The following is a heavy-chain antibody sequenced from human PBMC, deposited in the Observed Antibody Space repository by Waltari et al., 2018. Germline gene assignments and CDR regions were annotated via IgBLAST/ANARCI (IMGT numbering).Heavy chain of an antibody. CDR1: GFTFSSYA. Sequence: EVQLLESGGGLVQPGGSLRLSCAASGFTFSSYAMSWVRQAPGKGLGWVSAITGRGSSTYYADSVKGVFTISRDNSKNTLYLQMNSLRAEDTAVYYCAKDRSIAAQFDYWGQGTLVTVSS. J-gene: IGHJ4*02. CDR3: AKDRSIAAQFDY. V-gene: IGHV3-23*01. CDR2: ITGRGSST. D-gene: IGHD6-6*01.